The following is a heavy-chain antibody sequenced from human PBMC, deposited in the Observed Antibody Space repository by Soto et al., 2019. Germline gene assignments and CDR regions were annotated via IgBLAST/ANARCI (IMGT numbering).Heavy chain of an antibody. D-gene: IGHD3-9*01. V-gene: IGHV3-30*18. J-gene: IGHJ4*02. CDR2: ISYDGSNK. CDR3: AKDLHDILTGYCFDY. CDR1: GFTFSSYG. Sequence: QVQLVESGGGVVQPGRSLRLSCAASGFTFSSYGMHWVRQAPGKGLEWVAVISYDGSNKYYADSVKGRFTISRDNSKNTLYLQMNSLRAEDTAVNYCAKDLHDILTGYCFDYWGQGTLVTVSS.